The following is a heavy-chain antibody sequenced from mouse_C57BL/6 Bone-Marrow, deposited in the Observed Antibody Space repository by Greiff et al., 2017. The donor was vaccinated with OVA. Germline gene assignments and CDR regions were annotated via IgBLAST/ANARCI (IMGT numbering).Heavy chain of an antibody. CDR3: ASYGSSYEDFDY. J-gene: IGHJ2*01. D-gene: IGHD1-1*01. Sequence: QVQLQQSGAELVKPGASVKMSCKASGYTFTSYWITWVKQRPGQGLEWIGDIYPGSGSTNYNEKFKSKATLTVDTSSSTAYMQLSSLTSEDSAVYYCASYGSSYEDFDYWGQGTTLTVSS. V-gene: IGHV1-55*01. CDR1: GYTFTSYW. CDR2: IYPGSGST.